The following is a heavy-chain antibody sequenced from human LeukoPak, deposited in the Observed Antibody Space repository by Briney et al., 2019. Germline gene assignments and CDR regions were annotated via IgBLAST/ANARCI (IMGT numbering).Heavy chain of an antibody. CDR3: AKANQDIVVVVAALPDYYYYMDV. J-gene: IGHJ6*03. CDR1: GFTFSSYA. D-gene: IGHD2-15*01. V-gene: IGHV3-23*01. CDR2: ISGSGGST. Sequence: GGSLRLSCAASGFTFSSYAMSWVRQAPGKGLEWVSAISGSGGSTYYADSVKGRFTISRDNSKNTLYLQMNSLRAEDTAVYYRAKANQDIVVVVAALPDYYYYMDVWGKGTTVTVSS.